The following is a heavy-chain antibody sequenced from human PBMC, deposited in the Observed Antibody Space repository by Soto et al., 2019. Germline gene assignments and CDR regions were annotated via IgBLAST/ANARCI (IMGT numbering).Heavy chain of an antibody. CDR3: ARLEGLATISYYFDF. J-gene: IGHJ4*02. Sequence: QLQLQESGPGLVKPSEALSLTCSVSGGSISSSSYYWGWIRQPPGKGLEWIGSIYYSGSTYYNPSLKSRVTISIDKSQNPFSLKLSSLTAADTAVYYCARLEGLATISYYFDFWGQGTLVTVSS. D-gene: IGHD3-9*01. V-gene: IGHV4-39*01. CDR2: IYYSGST. CDR1: GGSISSSSYY.